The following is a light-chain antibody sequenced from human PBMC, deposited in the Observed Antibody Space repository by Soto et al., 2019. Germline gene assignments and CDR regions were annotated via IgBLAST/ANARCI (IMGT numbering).Light chain of an antibody. CDR3: LQYGDSPHT. Sequence: EIVLTQSPGTLSLSPGERASLSCRASQSVSTNYLAWYQQKPGQAPGLLIYAASNRATGIPDRFSGSGSGTDFTLTISRLEPEDFAVYYCLQYGDSPHTFGQGNKLEIK. CDR1: QSVSTNY. CDR2: AAS. V-gene: IGKV3-20*01. J-gene: IGKJ2*01.